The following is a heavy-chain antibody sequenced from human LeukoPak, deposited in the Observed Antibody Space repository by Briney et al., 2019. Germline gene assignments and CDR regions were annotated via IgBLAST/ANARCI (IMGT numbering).Heavy chain of an antibody. J-gene: IGHJ4*02. V-gene: IGHV1-2*02. CDR1: GYTFTGYY. CDR3: AREDSAAAGIRPDY. D-gene: IGHD6-13*01. CDR2: INPNSGGT. Sequence: ASVKVSCKASGYTFTGYYMHWVRQAPGQGLEWMGWINPNSGGTNYAQKFQGRVTMTRDTSISTAYMELSRLRSDDTAVYYCAREDSAAAGIRPDYWGQGTLVTVSS.